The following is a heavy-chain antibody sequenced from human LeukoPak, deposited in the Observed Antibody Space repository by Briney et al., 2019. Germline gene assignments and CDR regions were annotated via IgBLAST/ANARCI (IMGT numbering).Heavy chain of an antibody. V-gene: IGHV4-39*07. CDR2: IYSSGSA. CDR1: GGSINSNNYY. J-gene: IGHJ4*02. Sequence: PSETLSLTCTVSGGSINSNNYYWGWIRQPPGKGLEWIGSIYSSGSAYYNPSLKSRVTISVDTSKSQFSLRLSSVTAADTAVYYRARDSGDFDYWGQGTLVTGSS. CDR3: ARDSGDFDY.